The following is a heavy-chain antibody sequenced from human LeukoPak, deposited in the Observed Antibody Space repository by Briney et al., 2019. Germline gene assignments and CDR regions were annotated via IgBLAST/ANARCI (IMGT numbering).Heavy chain of an antibody. CDR1: RFTFSSYA. CDR2: ISGSGGST. V-gene: IGHV3-23*01. D-gene: IGHD6-19*01. Sequence: PGGSLRLSCAASRFTFSSYAMSWVRQAPGKGLEWVSAISGSGGSTYYADSVKGRFTISRDNSKNTLYLQMNSLRAEDTAVYYCAKDFATGYSSGWYVYWGQGTLVTVSS. J-gene: IGHJ4*02. CDR3: AKDFATGYSSGWYVY.